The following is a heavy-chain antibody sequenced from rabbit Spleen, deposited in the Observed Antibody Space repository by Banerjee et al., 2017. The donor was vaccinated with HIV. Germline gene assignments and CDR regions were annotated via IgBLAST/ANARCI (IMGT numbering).Heavy chain of an antibody. CDR1: GGSFSSSCY. CDR2: IDTGSSGFT. CDR3: ARNYVNAFDP. Sequence: QSLEESGGDLVKPGASLIPTCTASGGSFSSSCYMCWVRQAPVKGLEWIACIDTGSSGFTYFEAWAKGRFACSKTSSTTVTLQMASLTATDTAAYFCARNYVNAFDPWGQGTLVTVS. D-gene: IGHD1-1*01. J-gene: IGHJ2*01. V-gene: IGHV1S40*01.